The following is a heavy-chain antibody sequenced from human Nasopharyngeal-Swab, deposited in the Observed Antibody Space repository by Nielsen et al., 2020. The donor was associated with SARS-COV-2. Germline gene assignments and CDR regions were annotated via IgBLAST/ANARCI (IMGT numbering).Heavy chain of an antibody. CDR1: GFTFSNAW. V-gene: IGHV3-15*01. CDR3: TTDIVGATYYGMDV. Sequence: GESLKISRAASGFTFSNAWMSWVRQAPGKGLEWVGRIKSKTDGGTTDYAAPVKGRFTISRDDSKNTLYLQMNSLKTEDTAVYYCTTDIVGATYYGMDVWGQGTTVTVSS. D-gene: IGHD1-26*01. CDR2: IKSKTDGGTT. J-gene: IGHJ6*02.